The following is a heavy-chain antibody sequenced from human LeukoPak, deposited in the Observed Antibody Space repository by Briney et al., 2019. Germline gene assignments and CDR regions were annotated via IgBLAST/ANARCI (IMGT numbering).Heavy chain of an antibody. CDR2: MNPNSGNT. D-gene: IGHD3-16*01. CDR3: VRRGAQNAFDI. J-gene: IGHJ3*02. V-gene: IGHV1-8*03. CDR1: GYTFTSYD. Sequence: ASVKVSCKASGYTFTSYDIKWVRQATGQGLEWMGWMNPNSGNTGYAQKFQGRVTITRNTSISTAYMVLSSLRSDGTAVYYCVRRGAQNAFDIWGQGTMVTVSS.